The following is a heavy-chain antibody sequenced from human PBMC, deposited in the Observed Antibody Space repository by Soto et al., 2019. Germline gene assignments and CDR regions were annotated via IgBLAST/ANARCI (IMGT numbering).Heavy chain of an antibody. J-gene: IGHJ6*02. V-gene: IGHV5-51*01. CDR1: GYSFASYW. Sequence: GESLKISCQGSGYSFASYWIGWVRQMPGKDLEWMGIIYPGDSDTRYSPSFQGQVTISADKSLRTAYLPWTSLKASDTAFYYCARPRSFTLVFYYAGMGVWGEGTTVTV. CDR3: ARPRSFTLVFYYAGMGV. D-gene: IGHD6-6*01. CDR2: IYPGDSDT.